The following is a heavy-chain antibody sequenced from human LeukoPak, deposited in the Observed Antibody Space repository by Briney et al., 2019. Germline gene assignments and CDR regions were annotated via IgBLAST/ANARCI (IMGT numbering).Heavy chain of an antibody. V-gene: IGHV4-61*02. J-gene: IGHJ4*02. Sequence: PSQTLSLTCTVSGGSISSDNLNCSWLRQPAGTGLEWVGRIHSSGTTNYNPSLKSRVTISLDTSKNHFSLKLSSVTAADTAVYFCAREGYSSSWFPSHFYSCGQGTLVPVSS. CDR1: GGSISSDNLN. D-gene: IGHD6-13*01. CDR3: AREGYSSSWFPSHFYS. CDR2: IHSSGTT.